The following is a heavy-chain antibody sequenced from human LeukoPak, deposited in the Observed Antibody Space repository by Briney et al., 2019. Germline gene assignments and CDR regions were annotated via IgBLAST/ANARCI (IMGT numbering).Heavy chain of an antibody. V-gene: IGHV4-38-2*01. J-gene: IGHJ4*02. D-gene: IGHD3-22*01. CDR2: MFHSGST. Sequence: SETLSLTCAVSGYSISSGYYWGWIRQPPGKGLEWIGGMFHSGSTYYNPSLKSRVTISVDTSKNQFSLKLSSVTAADTAVYYCARAGPYYYDSSDYWGQGTLVTVSS. CDR1: GYSISSGYY. CDR3: ARAGPYYYDSSDY.